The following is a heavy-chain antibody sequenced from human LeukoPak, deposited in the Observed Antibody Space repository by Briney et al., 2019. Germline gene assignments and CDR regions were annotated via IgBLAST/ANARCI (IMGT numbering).Heavy chain of an antibody. CDR1: GFTFSSYA. J-gene: IGHJ4*02. CDR3: AKGLSQIDSCWDC. CDR2: ISGSGGST. D-gene: IGHD2-2*01. V-gene: IGHV3-23*01. Sequence: GGSLRLSCAASGFTFSSYAMSWVRQAPGKGLDWVSAISGSGGSTYYADSVKGRFTISRDNSKNTLYLQMNSLRAEDTAVYYCAKGLSQIDSCWDCWGQGTLVTVSS.